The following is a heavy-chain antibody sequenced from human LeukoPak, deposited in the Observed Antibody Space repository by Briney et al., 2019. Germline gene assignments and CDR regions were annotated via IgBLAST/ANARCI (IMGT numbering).Heavy chain of an antibody. J-gene: IGHJ4*02. CDR2: ISDSGGNT. CDR3: AKRGVVIRVILVGFHKEAYYFES. Sequence: PPGGSLRLSCAVSGITLSNYGMSWVRQAPGKGLEWVAGISDSGGNTKYADSVKGRFTISRDNPKNTLYLQTNSLRAEDTAVYFCAKRGVVIRVILVGFHKEAYYFESWGQGALVTVSS. V-gene: IGHV3-23*01. CDR1: GITLSNYG. D-gene: IGHD3/OR15-3a*01.